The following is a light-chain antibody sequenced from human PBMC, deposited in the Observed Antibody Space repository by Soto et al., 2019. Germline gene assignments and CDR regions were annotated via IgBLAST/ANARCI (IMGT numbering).Light chain of an antibody. CDR3: SSYASGNSFV. CDR1: SSDVGPYNY. J-gene: IGLJ1*01. Sequence: QSALTQPPSASGSPGQSVTISCTGTSSDVGPYNYVSWYQHHPGKAPKLIIYEVSMRPSGVPDRFSGSKSGNTASLTVSGLQSEDEADYYCSSYASGNSFVFGTGTKLTVL. CDR2: EVS. V-gene: IGLV2-8*01.